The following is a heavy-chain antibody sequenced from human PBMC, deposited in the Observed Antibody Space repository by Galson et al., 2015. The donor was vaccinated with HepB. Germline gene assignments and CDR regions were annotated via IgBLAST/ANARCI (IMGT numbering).Heavy chain of an antibody. CDR1: GFTFSSYA. CDR2: ISYDGSNK. Sequence: SLRLSCAASGFTFSSYAMHWVRQAPGKGLEWVAVISYDGSNKYYADSVKGRFTISRDNSKNTLYLQMNSLRAEDTAVYYCARVPHSTVYDSSGYFDYWGQGTLVTVSS. CDR3: ARVPHSTVYDSSGYFDY. V-gene: IGHV3-30-3*01. D-gene: IGHD3-22*01. J-gene: IGHJ4*02.